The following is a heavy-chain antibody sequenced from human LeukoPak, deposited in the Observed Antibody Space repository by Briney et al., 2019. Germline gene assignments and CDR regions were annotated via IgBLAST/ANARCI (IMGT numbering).Heavy chain of an antibody. Sequence: GGSLRLSCAASGFTFSSYWMSWVRDAPGKGLEWVANIKQDGSEKYYVDSVKGRFTISRDNAKKSLYLQMNSLRAEDTAVYYCARVGYDSSGYLHFDYWGQGTLVTVSS. J-gene: IGHJ4*02. D-gene: IGHD3-22*01. CDR2: IKQDGSEK. V-gene: IGHV3-7*01. CDR1: GFTFSSYW. CDR3: ARVGYDSSGYLHFDY.